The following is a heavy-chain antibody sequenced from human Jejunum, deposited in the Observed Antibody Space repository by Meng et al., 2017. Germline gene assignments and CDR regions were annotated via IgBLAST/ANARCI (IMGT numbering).Heavy chain of an antibody. V-gene: IGHV4-61*03. CDR3: ATDDYGDGLAYLVH. CDR2: VFDSGSS. J-gene: IGHJ4*02. D-gene: IGHD4-17*01. CDR1: CTFGSCRSYY. Sequence: QVQEWGRGLGLRSATLSLTCALSCTFGSCRSYYWTWIRQPPVKGLEGIGYVFDSGSSKYNPSLSSRVTIYSDTSKDLISLELISVNAADAAVYYCATDDYGDGLAYLVHWGQGSLVTVSS.